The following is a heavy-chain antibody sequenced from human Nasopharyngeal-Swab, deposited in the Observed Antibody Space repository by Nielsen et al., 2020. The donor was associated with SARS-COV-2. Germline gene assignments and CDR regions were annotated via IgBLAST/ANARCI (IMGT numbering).Heavy chain of an antibody. CDR3: ARRGTTVTTWGFDY. V-gene: IGHV4-38-2*01. Sequence: SETLSLTCAVSGSSISSGYYWGWIRQPPGKGLEWIGSIYHSGSTYYNPSLKSRVTISVDTSKNQFSLKLSSVTAADTAVYYCARRGTTVTTWGFDYWGQGTLVTVSS. J-gene: IGHJ4*02. CDR1: GSSISSGYY. CDR2: IYHSGST. D-gene: IGHD4-17*01.